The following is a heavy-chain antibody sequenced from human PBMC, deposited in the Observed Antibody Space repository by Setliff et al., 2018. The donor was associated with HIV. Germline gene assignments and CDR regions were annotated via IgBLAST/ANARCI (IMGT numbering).Heavy chain of an antibody. CDR3: ARDRHYGGLPWYFET. CDR2: IIPVFRTP. CDR1: ARNFSNYP. D-gene: IGHD4-17*01. V-gene: IGHV1-69*13. Sequence: SVKVSCKASARNFSNYPISWVRQAPGRGLEWMGGIIPVFRTPDYAQRFQDRLTITADESADTVYMELKSLRPEDTAVYFCARDRHYGGLPWYFETWGPGTLVTV. J-gene: IGHJ4*02.